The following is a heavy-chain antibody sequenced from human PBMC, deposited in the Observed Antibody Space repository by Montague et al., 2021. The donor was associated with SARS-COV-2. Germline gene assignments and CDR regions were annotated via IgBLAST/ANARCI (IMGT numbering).Heavy chain of an antibody. CDR3: SMTAVIRYQYYFDN. V-gene: IGHV4-61*01. D-gene: IGHD3-16*02. CDR1: GGSVRSGSYY. J-gene: IGHJ4*02. Sequence: SETLSLTCSVSGGSVRSGSYYCSWIRQPPGKCLHWIGNVLYTGVTSFNPSLKSRLTLSVDSSKNEFSLNLRSVTAADTAVYYCSMTAVIRYQYYFDNWGQGTVVAVSS. CDR2: VLYTGVT.